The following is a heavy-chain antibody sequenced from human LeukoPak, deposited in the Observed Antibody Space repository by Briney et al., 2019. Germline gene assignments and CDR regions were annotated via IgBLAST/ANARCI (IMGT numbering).Heavy chain of an antibody. V-gene: IGHV4-61*02. CDR3: ASIRSYGSPGGY. CDR2: IYTSGST. D-gene: IGHD5-18*01. CDR1: GGSISSDDYH. J-gene: IGHJ4*02. Sequence: SQTLSLTCTVSGGSISSDDYHWTWIRQPAGKGLEWIGRIYTSGSTNYNPSLKSRVTISVDTSKNQFSLKLSSVTAADTAVYYCASIRSYGSPGGYWGQGTLVTVSS.